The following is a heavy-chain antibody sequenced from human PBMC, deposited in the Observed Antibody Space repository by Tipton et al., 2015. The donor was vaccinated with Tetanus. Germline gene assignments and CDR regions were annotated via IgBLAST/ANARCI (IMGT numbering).Heavy chain of an antibody. V-gene: IGHV3-53*01. CDR3: ARGQDTAFFGGGFDY. CDR2: IYSGGST. CDR1: GFTVSSNY. Sequence: QLVQSGGGLIQPGGSLRLSCAASGFTVSSNYMSWVRQAPGKGLEWVSVIYSGGSTYYADSVKGRFTISRDNSKNTLYLQMNSLRAEDTAVYYCARGQDTAFFGGGFDYWGQGTLVTVSS. J-gene: IGHJ4*02. D-gene: IGHD5-18*01.